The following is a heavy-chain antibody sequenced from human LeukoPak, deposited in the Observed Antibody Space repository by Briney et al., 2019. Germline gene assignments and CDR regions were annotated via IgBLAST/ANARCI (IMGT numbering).Heavy chain of an antibody. J-gene: IGHJ4*02. Sequence: GGSLRLSCAASGFTFSSYSMNWVRQAPGKGLEWVSSISSSSSYIYYADSVKGRFTISRDNAKYSLYLQMNSLRAEDTAVYYCASQDITSGYDYPFDYWGQGTLVTVSS. CDR2: ISSSSSYI. CDR3: ASQDITSGYDYPFDY. CDR1: GFTFSSYS. D-gene: IGHD5-12*01. V-gene: IGHV3-21*01.